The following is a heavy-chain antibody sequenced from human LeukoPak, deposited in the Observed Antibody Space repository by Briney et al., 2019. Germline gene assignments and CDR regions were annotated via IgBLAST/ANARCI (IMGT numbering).Heavy chain of an antibody. CDR2: ISSGDST. J-gene: IGHJ4*02. CDR1: GFTFSSYA. D-gene: IGHD5/OR15-5a*01. Sequence: GGSLRLSCAASGFTFSSYAMSWVRQAPGQGLEWVSLISSGDSTYYPDSVKGRFTISRDNSKNTLFLQMNSLRAEDTAVYYCAKQNVPSTFDYWGQGTLVTVSS. CDR3: AKQNVPSTFDY. V-gene: IGHV3-23*01.